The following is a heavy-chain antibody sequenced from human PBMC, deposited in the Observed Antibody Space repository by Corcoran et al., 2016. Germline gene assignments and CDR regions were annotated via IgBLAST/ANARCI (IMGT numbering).Heavy chain of an antibody. V-gene: IGHV3-53*01. CDR1: GFTVSSDY. CDR2: IYSGGST. D-gene: IGHD3-3*01. CDR3: ARGTYYDFWSGSWGFDY. J-gene: IGHJ4*02. Sequence: EVQLVESGGGLIQPGGSLRLSCAASGFTVSSDYMSWVRQAPWKGLEWVSVIYSGGSTYYADSVKGRFTISRDNSKNTLYLQMNSLRAEDTAVYYCARGTYYDFWSGSWGFDYWGQGTLVTVSS.